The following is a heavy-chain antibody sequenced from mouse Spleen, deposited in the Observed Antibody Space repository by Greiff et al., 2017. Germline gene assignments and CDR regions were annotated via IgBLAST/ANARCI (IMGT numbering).Heavy chain of an antibody. Sequence: EVQLQESGGGLVQPGGSRKLSCAASGFTFSSFGMHWVRQAPEKGLEWVAYISSGSSTIYYADTVKGRFTISRDNPKNTLFLQMTSLRSEDTAMYYCARSSTVDWFAYWGQGTLVTVSA. CDR3: ARSSTVDWFAY. V-gene: IGHV5-17*02. CDR2: ISSGSSTI. D-gene: IGHD1-1*01. J-gene: IGHJ3*01. CDR1: GFTFSSFG.